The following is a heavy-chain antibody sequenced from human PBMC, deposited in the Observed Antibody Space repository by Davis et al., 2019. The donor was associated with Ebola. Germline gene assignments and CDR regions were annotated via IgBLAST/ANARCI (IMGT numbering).Heavy chain of an antibody. CDR2: INHSGST. D-gene: IGHD5-18*01. Sequence: PSETLSLTCAVYGGSFSGYYWSWIRQPPGKGLEWIGEINHSGSTNYNPSLKSRVTISVDTSKNQFTLKLSSVTAADTAVYYCASSKGSDTAMVNHYYYYMDVWGKGTTVTVSS. V-gene: IGHV4-34*01. CDR1: GGSFSGYY. CDR3: ASSKGSDTAMVNHYYYYMDV. J-gene: IGHJ6*03.